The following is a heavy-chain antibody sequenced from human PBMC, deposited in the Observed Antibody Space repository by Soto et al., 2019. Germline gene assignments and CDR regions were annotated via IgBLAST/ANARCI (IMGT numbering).Heavy chain of an antibody. CDR1: GGSFSGYY. CDR2: INHSGST. D-gene: IGHD3-9*01. V-gene: IGHV4-34*01. J-gene: IGHJ2*01. Sequence: QVQLQQWGAGLLKPSETLSLTCAVYGGSFSGYYWSWIRQPPGKGLEWIGEINHSGSTNYNPSLKGRVTKSVDTTKNQFSLKLSSVTAADTAVYYCARFAYYDILTGYYSWYFDLWGRGTLVTVSS. CDR3: ARFAYYDILTGYYSWYFDL.